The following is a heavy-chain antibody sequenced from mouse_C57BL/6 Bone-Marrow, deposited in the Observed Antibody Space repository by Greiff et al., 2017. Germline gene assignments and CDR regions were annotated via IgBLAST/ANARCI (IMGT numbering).Heavy chain of an antibody. CDR3: AKRGLLGLFDY. J-gene: IGHJ2*01. CDR1: GYTFTSYT. D-gene: IGHD1-1*01. V-gene: IGHV1-4*01. CDR2: INPSSGYT. Sequence: VQLQQSGAELARPGASVKMSCKASGYTFTSYTMHWVKQRTGPGLEWIGYINPSSGYTKYNQKFKGKATLTADKSSSPAYMQLSSLTSEDSAVYYCAKRGLLGLFDYWHQNTTLTGSS.